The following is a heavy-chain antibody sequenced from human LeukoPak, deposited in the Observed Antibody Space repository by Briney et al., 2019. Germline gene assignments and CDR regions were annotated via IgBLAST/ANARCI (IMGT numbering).Heavy chain of an antibody. V-gene: IGHV4-4*02. Sequence: PSGTLSLTCAVSGGSISSNNWWSWVRQPPGKGLEWIGEIYHSGTTNYNPSLRSRVTISVDKSKNQFSLKLSSVTAADTAVYYCAREAVAGASFDLWGRGTLVTVSS. CDR1: GGSISSNNW. J-gene: IGHJ2*01. CDR2: IYHSGTT. D-gene: IGHD6-19*01. CDR3: AREAVAGASFDL.